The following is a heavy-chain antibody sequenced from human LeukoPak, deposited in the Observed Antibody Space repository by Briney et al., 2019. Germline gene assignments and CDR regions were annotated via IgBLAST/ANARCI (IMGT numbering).Heavy chain of an antibody. D-gene: IGHD2-15*01. CDR3: ARASLGYCSGGSCYSPDNYYYYYMDV. J-gene: IGHJ6*03. CDR2: IYYSGST. CDR1: GGSISSYY. V-gene: IGHV4-59*12. Sequence: KPSETLSLTCTVSGGSISSYYWSWIRQPPGKGLEWIGYIYYSGSTNYNPSLKSRVTISVDKSKNQFSLKLSSVTAADTAVYYCARASLGYCSGGSCYSPDNYYYYYMDVWGKGTTVTVSS.